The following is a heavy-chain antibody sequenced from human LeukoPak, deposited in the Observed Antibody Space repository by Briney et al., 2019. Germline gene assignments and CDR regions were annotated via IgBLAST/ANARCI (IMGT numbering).Heavy chain of an antibody. CDR1: GGSFSGYY. J-gene: IGHJ6*03. Sequence: SSETLSLTCAVYGGSFSGYYWSWIRQPPGKGLEWIGEINHSGSTNYNPSLKSRVTISVDTSKNQFSLKLSSVTAADTAVYYCARAPRTPRDMDVWGKGTTVTVSS. D-gene: IGHD2-15*01. CDR2: INHSGST. CDR3: ARAPRTPRDMDV. V-gene: IGHV4-34*01.